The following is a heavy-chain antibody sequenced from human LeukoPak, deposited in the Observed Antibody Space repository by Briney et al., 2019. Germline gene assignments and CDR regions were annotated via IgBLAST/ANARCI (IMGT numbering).Heavy chain of an antibody. CDR1: GGTFSSYA. J-gene: IGHJ5*02. V-gene: IGHV1-69*10. CDR3: ARGFYYYDSSGYT. D-gene: IGHD3-22*01. CDR2: IIPIFGIA. Sequence: SVKVSCKASGGTFSSYAISWVRQAPGQGLEWMGGIIPIFGIANYAQKFQGRVTITADKSTSTAYMELSSLRSEDTAVYYCARGFYYYDSSGYTWGQGTLVTVSS.